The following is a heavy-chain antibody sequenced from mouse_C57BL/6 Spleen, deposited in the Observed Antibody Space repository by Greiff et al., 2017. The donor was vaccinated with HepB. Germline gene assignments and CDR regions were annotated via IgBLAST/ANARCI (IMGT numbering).Heavy chain of an antibody. J-gene: IGHJ4*01. D-gene: IGHD2-1*01. CDR2: INPNNGGT. Sequence: EVQLQQSGPELVKPGASVKIPCKASGYTFTDYNMDWVKQSHGKSLEWIGDINPNNGGTIYNKKFKGKATLPVDKSSSTTYIALRSLTSEDTAVDYGARREGNYFYYAMDYWGQGTSVTVSS. CDR1: GYTFTDYN. CDR3: ARREGNYFYYAMDY. V-gene: IGHV1-18*01.